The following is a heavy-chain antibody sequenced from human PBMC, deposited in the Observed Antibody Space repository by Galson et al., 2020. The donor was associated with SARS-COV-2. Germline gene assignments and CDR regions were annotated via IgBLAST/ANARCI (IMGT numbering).Heavy chain of an antibody. Sequence: SETLSLTCTVSGGSISSSSYYWGWIRQPPGKGLEWIGSIYYSGSTYYNPSLKSRVTISVDTSKNQFSLKLSSVTAADTAVYYCASSVAGLLWFGEVLSPKFDPWGQGTLVTVSS. D-gene: IGHD3-10*01. CDR2: IYYSGST. CDR3: ASSVAGLLWFGEVLSPKFDP. CDR1: GGSISSSSYY. J-gene: IGHJ5*02. V-gene: IGHV4-39*07.